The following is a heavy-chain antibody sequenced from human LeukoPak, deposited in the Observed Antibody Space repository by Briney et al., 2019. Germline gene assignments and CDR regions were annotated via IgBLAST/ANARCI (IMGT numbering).Heavy chain of an antibody. V-gene: IGHV3-21*01. J-gene: IGHJ4*02. CDR3: ARSEVSGDFDY. Sequence: GGSLRLSCAASGFTFSSYSMNWVRQAPGKGLEWVSSISSSSSYIYYADSVKGRFTISRDDAKNSLYLQMNSLRAEDTAVYYCARSEVSGDFDYWGQGTLVTVSS. CDR2: ISSSSSYI. CDR1: GFTFSSYS. D-gene: IGHD1-26*01.